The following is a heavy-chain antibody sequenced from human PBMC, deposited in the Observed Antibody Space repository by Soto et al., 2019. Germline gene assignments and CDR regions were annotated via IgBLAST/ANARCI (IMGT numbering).Heavy chain of an antibody. J-gene: IGHJ3*02. D-gene: IGHD5-18*01. V-gene: IGHV3-7*01. CDR1: GFRFSSYW. Sequence: PGGSLRLSCAASGFRFSSYWMSWVRQAPGKGLEWVANIKQDGSEKTYVDSVKGRFTISRDNAEKSLSLQMSSLRAEDTAVYYCASPRIQLWAPDRFHIWAQGTMVTVSS. CDR2: IKQDGSEK. CDR3: ASPRIQLWAPDRFHI.